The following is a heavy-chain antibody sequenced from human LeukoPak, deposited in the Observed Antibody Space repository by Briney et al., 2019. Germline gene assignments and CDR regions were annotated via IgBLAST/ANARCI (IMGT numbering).Heavy chain of an antibody. CDR2: INPGDSDT. J-gene: IGHJ5*01. CDR1: GYIFTRHW. D-gene: IGHD2-21*02. CDR3: ARAAYCGANCYSVGWFDS. V-gene: IGHV5-51*01. Sequence: RGASLKISCKGSGYIFTRHWIGWVRQMPGKGLEWMGIINPGDSDTRYSPSSQGQVTISADKSINTAYLQWSSLKASDTAMYYCARAAYCGANCYSVGWFDSWGQGTLVTVSS.